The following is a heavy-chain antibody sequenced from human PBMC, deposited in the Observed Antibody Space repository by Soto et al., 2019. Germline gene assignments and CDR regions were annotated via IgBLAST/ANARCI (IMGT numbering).Heavy chain of an antibody. CDR1: GYTFTSYA. Sequence: QVQLVQSGAEEKKPGASVKVSCKASGYTFTSYAMHWVRQAPGQRLEWMGWINAGNGNTKYSQKFQGRVTITRETSASTAYMELSSLRSEDTAVYYCSRVWTDGDDAFDIWGQGTMVTVSS. CDR3: SRVWTDGDDAFDI. V-gene: IGHV1-3*05. J-gene: IGHJ3*02. CDR2: INAGNGNT. D-gene: IGHD1-1*01.